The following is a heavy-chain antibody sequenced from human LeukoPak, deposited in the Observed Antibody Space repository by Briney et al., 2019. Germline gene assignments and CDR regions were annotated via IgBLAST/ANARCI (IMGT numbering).Heavy chain of an antibody. CDR3: ARVDYGVWRGLGY. CDR1: GYTFTGYS. J-gene: IGHJ4*02. V-gene: IGHV1-2*02. D-gene: IGHD3-3*01. CDR2: INPNSGGT. Sequence: GASVKVSCKASGYTFTGYSMHWVRQAPGQGLEWMGWINPNSGGTNYAQKFQGRVTMTRDTSISTAYMELSRLRSDDTAVYYCARVDYGVWRGLGYWGQGTLVTVSS.